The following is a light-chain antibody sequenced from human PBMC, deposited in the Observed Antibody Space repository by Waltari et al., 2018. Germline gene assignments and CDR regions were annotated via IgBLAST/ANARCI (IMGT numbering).Light chain of an antibody. CDR3: SSYAGSNNLV. J-gene: IGLJ2*01. CDR2: EVS. V-gene: IGLV2-8*01. Sequence: QSALTQPPSASGSPGQSVTISCTGTSSDVGAYDYVSWYQHHPGKAPKLLISEVSKRPYGVPDRFSGSRSGNTASLTVSGLQAEDEADYYCSSYAGSNNLVFGGGTKLTVL. CDR1: SSDVGAYDY.